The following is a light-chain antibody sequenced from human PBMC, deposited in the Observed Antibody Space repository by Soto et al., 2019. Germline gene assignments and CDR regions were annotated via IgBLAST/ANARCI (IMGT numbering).Light chain of an antibody. V-gene: IGKV1-5*03. J-gene: IGKJ1*01. CDR1: HSISVW. CDR3: QKYYSSWT. CDR2: KAS. Sequence: DLQMTQSPSTLSASVGARVTIACRASHSISVWWAWHQPKAGKAPNLLIYKASRMESGVPSRGSGSGSETEFTLTISSLQPDDFGTYYCQKYYSSWTFGQGTKVDIK.